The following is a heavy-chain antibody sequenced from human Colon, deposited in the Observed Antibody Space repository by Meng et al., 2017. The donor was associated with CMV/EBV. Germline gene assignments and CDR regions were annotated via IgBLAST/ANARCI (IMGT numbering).Heavy chain of an antibody. Sequence: GGSLKISWSGSGFNFRDYGISWVRQAPGKGLEGVGFIRTKPYGRTTNYAASVKDRFIISRDDSDDIAYLQMNSLRPEDTGVYYCSTHDFSRGSSDHYAYYYVDYWGQGTLVTVSS. CDR2: IRTKPYGRTT. CDR1: GFNFRDYG. CDR3: STHDFSRGSSDHYAYYYVDY. J-gene: IGHJ4*02. D-gene: IGHD3-16*01. V-gene: IGHV3-49*04.